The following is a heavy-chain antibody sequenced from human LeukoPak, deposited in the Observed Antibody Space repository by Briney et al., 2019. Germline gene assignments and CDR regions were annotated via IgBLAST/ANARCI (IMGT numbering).Heavy chain of an antibody. D-gene: IGHD1-14*01. J-gene: IGHJ4*02. CDR2: INQGGSDK. CDR3: TRDRSRAEDD. CDR1: GLTYSGHW. Sequence: TGGPLRLSCAASGLTYSGHWMSWVRRAPGEGLEWVANINQGGSDKYYVYSVKGRFTISRDNANNLLYLQMNSLRGEDTAVYYCTRDRSRAEDDWGQGTLVTVSS. V-gene: IGHV3-7*01.